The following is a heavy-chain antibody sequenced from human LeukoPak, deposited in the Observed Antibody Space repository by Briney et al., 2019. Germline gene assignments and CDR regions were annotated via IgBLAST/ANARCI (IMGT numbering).Heavy chain of an antibody. CDR3: ARALRIAVAGASDFDY. J-gene: IGHJ4*02. CDR2: INSDGRST. V-gene: IGHV3-74*01. Sequence: GGSLRLSCAASGFTFSSYWMHWVRQAPGKGLVWVSRINSDGRSTSYADSVKGRFTISRDNAKNTLYLQMNSLRAEDTAVYYCARALRIAVAGASDFDYWGQGTLVTVSS. CDR1: GFTFSSYW. D-gene: IGHD6-19*01.